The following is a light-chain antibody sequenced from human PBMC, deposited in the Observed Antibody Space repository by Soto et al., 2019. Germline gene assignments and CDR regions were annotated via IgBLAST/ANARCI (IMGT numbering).Light chain of an antibody. CDR1: QSVSSY. CDR3: QQRFNWPRFT. Sequence: EIVLTQSPATLSLSRGERATLSCRASQSVSSYLAWYQQKPGQAPRLLIYDASNRATGIPARFSGGGSGTDFTLTISGLEPEDFAVYYCQQRFNWPRFTCGQGTKLEIK. J-gene: IGKJ2*01. CDR2: DAS. V-gene: IGKV3-11*01.